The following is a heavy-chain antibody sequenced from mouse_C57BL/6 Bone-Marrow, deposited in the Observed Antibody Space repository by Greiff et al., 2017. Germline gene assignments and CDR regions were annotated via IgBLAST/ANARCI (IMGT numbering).Heavy chain of an antibody. D-gene: IGHD1-1*01. J-gene: IGHJ4*01. CDR2: IDPNSGGT. CDR1: GYTFPSYW. CDR3: EGYYALAMDY. V-gene: IGHV1-72*01. Sequence: QVQLQQPGAELVKPGASVKLSCKASGYTFPSYWMHWVKQRPGRGLEWIGTIDPNSGGTKYNEKFKSKATLTVDKPSSTAYMRLSSLTSEDSAVYCCEGYYALAMDYWGQGTSVTVSS.